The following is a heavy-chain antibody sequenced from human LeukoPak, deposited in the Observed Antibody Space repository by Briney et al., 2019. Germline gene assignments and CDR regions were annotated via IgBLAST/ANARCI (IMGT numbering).Heavy chain of an antibody. CDR2: MYSGGSS. CDR1: GGSISSGGYY. CDR3: ARGSTNYYYYYMDV. Sequence: PSQTLSLTCTVSGGSISSGGYYWSWIRQPPGKGLEWIGRMYSGGSSNYNPSLKSRVTVSVDTSKNQFSLKLSSVTAADTAVYYCARGSTNYYYYYMDVWGKGTTVTVSS. V-gene: IGHV4-61*02. D-gene: IGHD1-26*01. J-gene: IGHJ6*03.